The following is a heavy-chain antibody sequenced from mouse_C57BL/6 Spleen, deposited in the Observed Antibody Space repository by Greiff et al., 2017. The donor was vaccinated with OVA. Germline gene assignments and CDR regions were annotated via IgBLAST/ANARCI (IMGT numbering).Heavy chain of an antibody. CDR3: VRDQGSRGNYYAMDY. CDR1: GFTFNTYA. Sequence: DVMLVESGGGLVQPKGSLKLSCAASGFTFNTYAMHWVRQAPGKGLEWVARIRSKSSNYATYYADSVKDRFTISRDDSQSMLYLQMNNLKTEDTAMYYCVRDQGSRGNYYAMDYWGQGTSVTVSS. V-gene: IGHV10-3*01. D-gene: IGHD1-1*01. CDR2: IRSKSSNYAT. J-gene: IGHJ4*01.